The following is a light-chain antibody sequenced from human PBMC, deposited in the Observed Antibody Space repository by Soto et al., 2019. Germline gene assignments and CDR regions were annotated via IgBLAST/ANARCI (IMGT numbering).Light chain of an antibody. CDR1: QHISNW. CDR3: PQYNSS. V-gene: IGKV1-5*03. Sequence: IQMTQSPSTLSASVGDRVTITCRASQHISNWLAWYQQKPGRAPKLLIYKASSLESGVPSRFSGSGSGTEFTLTISTLQPDDSATYYCPQYNSSFGQGTTVEIK. CDR2: KAS. J-gene: IGKJ1*01.